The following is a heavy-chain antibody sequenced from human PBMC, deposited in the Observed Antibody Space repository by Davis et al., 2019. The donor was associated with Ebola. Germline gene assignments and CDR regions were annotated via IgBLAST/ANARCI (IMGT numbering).Heavy chain of an antibody. D-gene: IGHD6-6*01. V-gene: IGHV3-30*18. CDR3: AKIGGSSGNFDY. CDR2: ISYDGSNK. CDR1: GFTFSSYG. Sequence: GESLKISCAASGFTFSSYGMHWVRQAPGKGLEWVAVISYDGSNKYYADSVKGRFTISRDNSKNTLYLQMNSLRAEDTAVYYCAKIGGSSGNFDYWGQGTLVTVSS. J-gene: IGHJ4*02.